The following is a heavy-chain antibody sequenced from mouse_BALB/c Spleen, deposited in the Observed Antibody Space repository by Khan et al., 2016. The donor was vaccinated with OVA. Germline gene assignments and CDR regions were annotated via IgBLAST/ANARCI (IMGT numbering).Heavy chain of an antibody. Sequence: EVKLVESGGGLVKPGGSLKLSCAASGFTFSTYAMSWVRQTPEKRLEWVATISSDGDYTYFPDNVTGRFTISRDNAKNTLCLQMTRLRSEDTAMYYCVRSPYGNFAYWGQGTLVTVSA. D-gene: IGHD2-1*01. V-gene: IGHV5-9-3*01. CDR3: VRSPYGNFAY. J-gene: IGHJ3*01. CDR2: ISSDGDYT. CDR1: GFTFSTYA.